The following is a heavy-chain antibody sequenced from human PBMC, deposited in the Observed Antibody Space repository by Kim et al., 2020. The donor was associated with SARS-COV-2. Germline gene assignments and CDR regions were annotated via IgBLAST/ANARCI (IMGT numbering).Heavy chain of an antibody. CDR3: ARDFQARDVQH. CDR2: T. V-gene: IGHV4-31*01. J-gene: IGHJ1*01. Sequence: TYSNPSLKSQVTISVETTKNQVTLKLSAVTAADTAVYYCARDFQARDVQHWGQGTLVTVSS.